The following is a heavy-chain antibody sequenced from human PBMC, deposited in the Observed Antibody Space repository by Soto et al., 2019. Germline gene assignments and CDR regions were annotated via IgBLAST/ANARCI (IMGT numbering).Heavy chain of an antibody. D-gene: IGHD6-13*01. CDR2: IYYSGST. CDR3: AGYSSSWYSDAFDI. CDR1: GGSISSYY. J-gene: IGHJ3*02. Sequence: SETLSLTCTVSGGSISSYYWRWIRQPPGKGLEWIGYIYYSGSTNYNPSLKSRVTISVDTSKNQFSLKLSSVTAADTAVYYCAGYSSSWYSDAFDIWGQGTMVTVSS. V-gene: IGHV4-59*01.